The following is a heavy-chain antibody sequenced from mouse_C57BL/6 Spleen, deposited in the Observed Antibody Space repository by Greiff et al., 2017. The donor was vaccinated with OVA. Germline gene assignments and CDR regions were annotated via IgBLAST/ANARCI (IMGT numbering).Heavy chain of an antibody. Sequence: QVQLQQSGPGLVAPSQSLSITCTVSGFSLTSYGVHWVRQPPGKGLEWLVVIWSDGRTTYNSALKSRLSISKDNSKSQVFLKMNSLQTDDTAMYYCARHWGGNYAMDYWGQGTSVTVSS. J-gene: IGHJ4*01. CDR1: GFSLTSYG. V-gene: IGHV2-6-1*01. CDR3: ARHWGGNYAMDY. CDR2: IWSDGRT.